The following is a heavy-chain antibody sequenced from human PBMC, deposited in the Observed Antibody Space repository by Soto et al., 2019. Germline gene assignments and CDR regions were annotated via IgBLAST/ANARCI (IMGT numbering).Heavy chain of an antibody. Sequence: QVQLVESGGGVVQPGRSLRLSCAASGFTFSSYGMHWVRQAPGKGLEWVAVISYDGSNKYYADSVRGRFTISRDNSKNTHYLQMNSLRAEDKAVYYCANGRYGVPAVDYWGQGTMVTASS. D-gene: IGHD4-17*01. V-gene: IGHV3-30*18. CDR3: ANGRYGVPAVDY. CDR1: GFTFSSYG. J-gene: IGHJ4*02. CDR2: ISYDGSNK.